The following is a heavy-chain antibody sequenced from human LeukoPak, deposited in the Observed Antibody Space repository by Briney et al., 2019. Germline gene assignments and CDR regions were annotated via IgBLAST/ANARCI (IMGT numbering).Heavy chain of an antibody. CDR3: ARTYYYDSSGHPVQVSDAFDI. Sequence: SVKVSCKASGGTFSSYAISWVRQAPGQGLEWMGGIIPIFHTADYAQKFQGRVTITADESTSTVYMELSRLRSEDTAMYYCARTYYYDSSGHPVQVSDAFDIWGQGTMVTVSS. CDR1: GGTFSSYA. V-gene: IGHV1-69*13. D-gene: IGHD3-22*01. J-gene: IGHJ3*02. CDR2: IIPIFHTA.